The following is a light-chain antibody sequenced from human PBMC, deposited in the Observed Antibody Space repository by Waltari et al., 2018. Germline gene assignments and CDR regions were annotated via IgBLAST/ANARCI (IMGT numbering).Light chain of an antibody. CDR3: QQRSNWPPLFT. V-gene: IGKV3-11*01. Sequence: EIVLTQSPATLSLSPGERATLSCRASQSVSSYLAWYQQKPGQAPRLLIYDASNRATGSPSRFIGSGSGTDFTLTISSLEPEDFAVYYCQQRSNWPPLFTFGPGTKVDIK. CDR1: QSVSSY. CDR2: DAS. J-gene: IGKJ3*01.